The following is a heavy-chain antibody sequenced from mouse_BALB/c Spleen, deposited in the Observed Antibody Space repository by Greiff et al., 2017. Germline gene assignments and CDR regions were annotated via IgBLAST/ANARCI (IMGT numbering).Heavy chain of an antibody. D-gene: IGHD3-1*01. CDR2: ISTYYGDA. J-gene: IGHJ2*01. CDR3: ARDWTRAFDY. V-gene: IGHV1S137*01. CDR1: GYTFTDYA. Sequence: QVQLQQSGAELVRPGVSVKISCKGSGYTFTDYAMHWVKQSHAKSLEWIGVISTYYGDASYNQKFKGKATMTVDKSSSTAYMELARLTSEDSAIYYCARDWTRAFDYWGQGTTLTVSS.